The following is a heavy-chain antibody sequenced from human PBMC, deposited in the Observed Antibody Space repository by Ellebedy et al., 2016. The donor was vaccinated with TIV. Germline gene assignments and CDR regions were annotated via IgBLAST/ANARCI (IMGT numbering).Heavy chain of an antibody. D-gene: IGHD3-10*01. CDR3: ATGDGSTSFAY. J-gene: IGHJ4*02. CDR2: IKSNINGGTS. CDR1: GFTFSNYA. Sequence: GESLKISXSASGFTFSNYAMNWVRQAPGKGLEWVGRIKSNINGGTSEYGAPVKGRFTISRDDSKNILYLQMTGLKSEDTGTYYCATGDGSTSFAYWGLGTLITVSS. V-gene: IGHV3-15*07.